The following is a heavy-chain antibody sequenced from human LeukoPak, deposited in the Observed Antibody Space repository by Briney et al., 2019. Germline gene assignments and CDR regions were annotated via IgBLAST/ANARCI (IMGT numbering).Heavy chain of an antibody. V-gene: IGHV3-7*01. D-gene: IGHD3/OR15-3a*01. CDR2: IKQDGSEK. Sequence: GGSLRLSCAASGFTFSSYWMSWVRQAPGKGLEWVANIKQDGSEKYYVDSVKGRFTISRDNAKNSLYLQMNSLRAEDTAVYYCARVRGSKSSDWAFDYWGQGTLVTVSS. CDR1: GFTFSSYW. CDR3: ARVRGSKSSDWAFDY. J-gene: IGHJ4*02.